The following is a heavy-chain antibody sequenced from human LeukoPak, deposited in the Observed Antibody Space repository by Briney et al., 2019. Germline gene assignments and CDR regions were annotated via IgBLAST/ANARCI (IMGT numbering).Heavy chain of an antibody. D-gene: IGHD3-3*01. CDR1: GFTFSSYD. V-gene: IGHV3-33*01. Sequence: GRSLRLFCAASGFTFSSYDMLWVRQAPGKGLEWVAVIWYDGSNKYYADSVKGRFTIYRDNSKNKLYLQMNSLGAEDTAVYYCAREYYDFWSGYYNTGYYFDYWGQGTLVTVSS. CDR2: IWYDGSNK. J-gene: IGHJ4*02. CDR3: AREYYDFWSGYYNTGYYFDY.